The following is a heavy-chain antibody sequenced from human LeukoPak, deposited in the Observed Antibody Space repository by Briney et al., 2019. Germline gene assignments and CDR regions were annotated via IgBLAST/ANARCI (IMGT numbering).Heavy chain of an antibody. Sequence: PSETLSLTCTVSGGSISNYYWTWIRQPAGKGLEWIGRIYTSGSTNYNPSLKSRVTMSVDTSKNQFSLTLSSVTAADTAVYYCARDRLSRDGYNYFDYWGQGTLVTVSS. V-gene: IGHV4-4*07. CDR3: ARDRLSRDGYNYFDY. J-gene: IGHJ4*02. CDR1: GGSISNYY. CDR2: IYTSGST. D-gene: IGHD5-24*01.